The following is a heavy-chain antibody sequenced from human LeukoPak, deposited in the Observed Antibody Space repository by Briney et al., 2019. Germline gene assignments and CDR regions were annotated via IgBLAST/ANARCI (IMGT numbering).Heavy chain of an antibody. D-gene: IGHD6-13*01. CDR2: IYYSGTT. V-gene: IGHV4-59*08. J-gene: IGHJ1*01. CDR1: GGSISPYY. CDR3: ARGRVAAAGRLFQH. Sequence: SETLSLTCAVSGGSISPYYWSWIRQSPGKGLEWIGYIYYSGTTNYNPSLKSRVTMSVDTSKNQLSLKLSSVTAADTAVYYCARGRVAAAGRLFQHWGQGTLVTVSS.